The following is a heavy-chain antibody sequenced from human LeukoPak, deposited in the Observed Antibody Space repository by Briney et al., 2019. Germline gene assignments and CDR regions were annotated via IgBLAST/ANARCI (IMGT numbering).Heavy chain of an antibody. CDR2: INSDGSST. V-gene: IGHV3-74*01. Sequence: PGGSPRLSCAASGFTFSSYWMHWVRQAPGKGLVWVSRINSDGSSTSYADSVKGRFTISRDNAKNTLYLQMNSLRAEDTAVYYCARVNGGSSDLAYYGMDVWGQGTTVTVSS. D-gene: IGHD1-26*01. CDR3: ARVNGGSSDLAYYGMDV. CDR1: GFTFSSYW. J-gene: IGHJ6*02.